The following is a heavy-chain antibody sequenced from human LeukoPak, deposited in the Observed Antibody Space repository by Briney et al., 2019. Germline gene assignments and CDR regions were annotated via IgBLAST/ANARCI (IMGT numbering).Heavy chain of an antibody. V-gene: IGHV1-69*06. CDR3: AREGDYYDSSGYYMRAPHRNWFDP. Sequence: ASVKVSCKASGGTFSSYAISWVRQAPGQGLEWMGGIIPIFGTANYAQKFQGRVMITADKSTSTAYMELSSLRSEDTAVYYCAREGDYYDSSGYYMRAPHRNWFDPWGQGTLVTVSS. D-gene: IGHD3-22*01. J-gene: IGHJ5*02. CDR2: IIPIFGTA. CDR1: GGTFSSYA.